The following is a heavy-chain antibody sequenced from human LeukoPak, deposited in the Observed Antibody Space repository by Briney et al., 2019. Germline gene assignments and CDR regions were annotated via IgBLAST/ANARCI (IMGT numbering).Heavy chain of an antibody. CDR1: GGSISSYY. D-gene: IGHD3-10*01. J-gene: IGHJ4*02. V-gene: IGHV4-59*01. CDR2: IYYSGRI. Sequence: PSETLSLTCTVSGGSISSYYWSWLRQPPGKELEWIGYIYYSGRINYNPSLKSRVTISVDTSKNQFSLKLSSVTAADTAVYYCARIYGSGSYVDYWGQGTLVTVSS. CDR3: ARIYGSGSYVDY.